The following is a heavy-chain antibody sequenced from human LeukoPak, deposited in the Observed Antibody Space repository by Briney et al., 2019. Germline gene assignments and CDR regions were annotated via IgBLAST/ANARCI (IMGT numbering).Heavy chain of an antibody. CDR2: ISSSGSTI. V-gene: IGHV3-11*01. CDR1: GFTFSDYY. Sequence: GGSLRLSCAASGFTFSDYYMSWIRQAPGKGLEWVSYISSSGSTIYYADSVKGRFTISRDNSKNTLYLQMNSLRAEDTAVYYCARVLRRVLTGYYYYYGMDVWGQGTTVTVSS. D-gene: IGHD3-9*01. CDR3: ARVLRRVLTGYYYYYGMDV. J-gene: IGHJ6*02.